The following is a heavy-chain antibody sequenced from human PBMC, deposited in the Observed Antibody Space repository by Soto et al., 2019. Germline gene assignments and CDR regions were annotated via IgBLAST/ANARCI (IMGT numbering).Heavy chain of an antibody. D-gene: IGHD1-1*01. Sequence: GGSLRLSCAASGFTFSSYGMHWVRQAPGKGLEWVAVIWYDGSNKYYADSVKGRFTISRDNSKNTLYLQMNSLRAEDTAVYYSARGLGTHDAFDIWGQGTMVTVSS. CDR1: GFTFSSYG. V-gene: IGHV3-33*01. J-gene: IGHJ3*02. CDR2: IWYDGSNK. CDR3: ARGLGTHDAFDI.